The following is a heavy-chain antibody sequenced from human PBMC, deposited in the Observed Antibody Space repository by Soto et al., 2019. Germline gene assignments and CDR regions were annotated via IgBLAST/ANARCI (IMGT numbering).Heavy chain of an antibody. Sequence: ASVKVSCTASGYTFTSYYMHWVRQAPGQGLEWMGIINPSGGSTSYAQKFQGRVTMTRDTSTRTVYMELSSLRSEDTAVYYCAREGLPKYYYDSSGYYRYGTDVWGQGNKVTVS. V-gene: IGHV1-46*01. D-gene: IGHD3-22*01. J-gene: IGHJ6*02. CDR3: AREGLPKYYYDSSGYYRYGTDV. CDR1: GYTFTSYY. CDR2: INPSGGST.